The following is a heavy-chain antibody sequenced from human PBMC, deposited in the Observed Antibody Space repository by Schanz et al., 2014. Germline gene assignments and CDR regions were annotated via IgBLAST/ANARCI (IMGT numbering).Heavy chain of an antibody. CDR3: ARGRTFDY. CDR1: GYTLSAYS. V-gene: IGHV1-46*01. CDR2: VNPSVRGT. J-gene: IGHJ4*02. Sequence: QVQLIQSGAEVKKPGASVKVSCTASGYTLSAYSLHWVRQAPGQGLEWMGIVNPSVRGTHFAREFQGRVTVTSDTSTSTVYMELSSLRSEDTAVYYCARGRTFDYWGQGTLVTVSS.